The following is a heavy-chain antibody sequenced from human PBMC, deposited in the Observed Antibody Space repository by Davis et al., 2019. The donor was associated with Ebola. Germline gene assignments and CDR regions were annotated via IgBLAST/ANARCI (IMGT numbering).Heavy chain of an antibody. CDR1: GYTFTSYG. V-gene: IGHV1-18*04. D-gene: IGHD6-13*01. J-gene: IGHJ6*02. CDR3: ARVEQQLVQDYYYGMDV. Sequence: ASVKVSCKASGYTFTSYGISWVRQAPGQGLEWMGWISAYNGNTNYAQKLQGRVTMTTDTSTSTAYMELSRLRSDDTAVYYCARVEQQLVQDYYYGMDVWGQGTTVTVSS. CDR2: ISAYNGNT.